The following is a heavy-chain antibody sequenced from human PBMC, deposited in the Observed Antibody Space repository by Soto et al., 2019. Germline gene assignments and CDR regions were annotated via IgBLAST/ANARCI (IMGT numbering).Heavy chain of an antibody. V-gene: IGHV4-59*08. CDR2: IYYSGST. J-gene: IGHJ6*02. Sequence: SETLSLTCTVSGGSISSYYWSWIRQPPGKGLEWIGYIYYSGSTNYNPSLKSRVTISVDTSKNQFSLKLSSVTAADTAVYYCARHYDYYDSSGYYYFSYYYGMDVWGQGTTVT. CDR1: GGSISSYY. D-gene: IGHD3-22*01. CDR3: ARHYDYYDSSGYYYFSYYYGMDV.